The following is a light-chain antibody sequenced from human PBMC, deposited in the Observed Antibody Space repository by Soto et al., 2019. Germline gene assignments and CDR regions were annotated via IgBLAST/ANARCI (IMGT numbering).Light chain of an antibody. V-gene: IGKV1-5*01. Sequence: DIQMTQSPSTLSASVGDRVTITCRASQSISSWLAWYQQKLGRAPRLLIYDASSLESGVPSRFSGSGYGTEFTLTISSLQPDDFATDYCQQYNTYSSLTFGGGTKVEIK. CDR2: DAS. CDR3: QQYNTYSSLT. J-gene: IGKJ4*01. CDR1: QSISSW.